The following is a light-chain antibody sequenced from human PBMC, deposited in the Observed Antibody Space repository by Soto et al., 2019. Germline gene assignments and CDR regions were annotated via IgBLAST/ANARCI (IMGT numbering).Light chain of an antibody. Sequence: QSVLTQPASVSGSPGQSITISCTVTNSDAAHYKYVSWYQQHPGKAPKLIIYEVSNRPSGVSDRFSGSKSGNTASLTISGLRAEDEADYYCNSYTTGATKFGGGTKLTVL. V-gene: IGLV2-14*01. J-gene: IGLJ3*02. CDR2: EVS. CDR3: NSYTTGATK. CDR1: NSDAAHYKY.